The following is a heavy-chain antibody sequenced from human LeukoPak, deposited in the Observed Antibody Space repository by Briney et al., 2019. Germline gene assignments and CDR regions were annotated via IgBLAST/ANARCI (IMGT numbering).Heavy chain of an antibody. CDR2: IYYSGST. CDR1: GGSISSYY. V-gene: IGHV4-59*08. D-gene: IGHD6-13*01. J-gene: IGHJ5*02. Sequence: SETLSLTCAVSGGSISSYYWSWIRQPPGKGLEWIGYIYYSGSTNYSPSLKSRVTISVDTSKNQFSLNLSSVTAADSAVYYCARGRGYSSSCYWFDPWGQGTLVTVSS. CDR3: ARGRGYSSSCYWFDP.